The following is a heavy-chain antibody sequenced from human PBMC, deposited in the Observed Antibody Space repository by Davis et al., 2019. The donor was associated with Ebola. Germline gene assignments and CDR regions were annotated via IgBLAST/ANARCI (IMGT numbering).Heavy chain of an antibody. CDR1: GFTLTSYA. J-gene: IGHJ3*02. CDR2: ISGSGGST. D-gene: IGHD3-3*01. Sequence: PGGSLRLSCAASGFTLTSYARSWVRQAPGKGLEWVLAISGSGGSTYYADSVKGRFTISRDNSKNTLYLQMNSLRAEDTAIYYCAKDKNYDFWSGYPHDAFDIWGQGTMVTVSS. CDR3: AKDKNYDFWSGYPHDAFDI. V-gene: IGHV3-23*01.